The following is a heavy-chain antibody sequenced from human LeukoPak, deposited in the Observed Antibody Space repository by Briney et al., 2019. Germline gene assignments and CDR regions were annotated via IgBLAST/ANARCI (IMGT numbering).Heavy chain of an antibody. Sequence: PGGSLRLSCAASGFTFSSYAMHWVRQAPGKGLEWVAVISYDGSNKYYADSVKGRFTISRDNSKNTLYLQMNSLGAEDTAVYYCAPSGSYDAFDIWGQGTMVTVSS. J-gene: IGHJ3*02. V-gene: IGHV3-30-3*01. CDR2: ISYDGSNK. CDR1: GFTFSSYA. D-gene: IGHD1-26*01. CDR3: APSGSYDAFDI.